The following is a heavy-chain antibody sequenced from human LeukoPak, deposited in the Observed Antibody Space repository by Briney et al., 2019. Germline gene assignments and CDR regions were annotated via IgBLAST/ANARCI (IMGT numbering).Heavy chain of an antibody. V-gene: IGHV1-2*02. CDR2: INPNGGGT. CDR1: GYTFTGYY. CDR3: ATDGGFYYDSSGYNV. J-gene: IGHJ4*02. Sequence: ASVKVSCKASGYTFTGYYMHWVRQAPGQGLEWMGWINPNGGGTKYAQRFQGRVSMTRDTSISTAYMQLSGLTSDDTAVYFCATDGGFYYDSSGYNVWGQGTLVTVSS. D-gene: IGHD3-22*01.